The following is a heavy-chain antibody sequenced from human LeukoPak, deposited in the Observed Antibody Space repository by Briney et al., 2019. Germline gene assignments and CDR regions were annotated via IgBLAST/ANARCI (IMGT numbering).Heavy chain of an antibody. CDR3: ARARSNPDAFDI. V-gene: IGHV3-30*03. J-gene: IGHJ3*02. CDR1: GFTFSSYG. Sequence: GGSLRLSCSASGFTFSSYGMHWVRQAPGRGLEWVAVISYDGSNKYYADSVKGRFTISRDNSKNTLYLQMNSLRAEDTAVYYCARARSNPDAFDIWGQGTMVTVSS. CDR2: ISYDGSNK.